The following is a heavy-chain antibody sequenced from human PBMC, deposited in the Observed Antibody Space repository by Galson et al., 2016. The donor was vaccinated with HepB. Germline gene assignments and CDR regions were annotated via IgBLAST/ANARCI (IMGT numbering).Heavy chain of an antibody. J-gene: IGHJ3*02. CDR1: GGSMTTYY. Sequence: ETLSLTCTVSGGSMTTYYWSWIRQPPGKGLEWIGYIYYTGKTDFNPSLKSRVTISVDTSRTQFSLKLNSVTAADTAVYYCSRDLYRDRGYCSGANCHSNAFDIWGQGTMVTVSP. V-gene: IGHV4-59*01. D-gene: IGHD2-15*01. CDR2: IYYTGKT. CDR3: SRDLYRDRGYCSGANCHSNAFDI.